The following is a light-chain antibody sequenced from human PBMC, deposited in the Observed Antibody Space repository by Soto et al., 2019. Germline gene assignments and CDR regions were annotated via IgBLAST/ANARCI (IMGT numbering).Light chain of an antibody. Sequence: EIVMTQSPATLSVSPGESVTLSCRASQLFSSNLAWYQRRPGQAPRLLICGSSTRATGVPPRFSGSASGTEFTLTISSLQSEDFGVYYCQQYNDCPRTFGQGTRLEIK. CDR2: GSS. V-gene: IGKV3-15*01. J-gene: IGKJ5*01. CDR3: QQYNDCPRT. CDR1: QLFSSN.